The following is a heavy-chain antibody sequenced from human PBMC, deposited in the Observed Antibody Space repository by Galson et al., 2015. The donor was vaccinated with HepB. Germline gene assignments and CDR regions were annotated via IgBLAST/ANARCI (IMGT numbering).Heavy chain of an antibody. CDR3: ARLEVATSPFDY. CDR2: IYPGDSDT. Sequence: QSGAEVKKPGDSLKISCKGSGYSFTSSWVAWVRQMPGKGLEWMGIIYPGDSDTRYSPSFQGQVTISADKSISTAYLQWSSLKASDTAVYYCARLEVATSPFDYWGQGTTVTVSS. CDR1: GYSFTSSW. V-gene: IGHV5-51*01. D-gene: IGHD5-12*01. J-gene: IGHJ4*03.